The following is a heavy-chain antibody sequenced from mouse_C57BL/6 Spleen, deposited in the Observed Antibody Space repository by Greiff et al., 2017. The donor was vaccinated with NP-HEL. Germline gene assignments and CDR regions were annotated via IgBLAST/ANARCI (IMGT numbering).Heavy chain of an antibody. D-gene: IGHD2-12*01. CDR1: GYTFTDYY. Sequence: VQLQQSGPELVKPGASVKISCKASGYTFTDYYMHWVKQRHGKSLEWIGDINPNNGGTSYNQQFKGKATLTVDKSSSTAYMELRSRTSEDSAVYYCSITTLYTYYAMGYWGQGTSVTVSS. J-gene: IGHJ4*01. CDR3: SITTLYTYYAMGY. V-gene: IGHV1-26*01. CDR2: INPNNGGT.